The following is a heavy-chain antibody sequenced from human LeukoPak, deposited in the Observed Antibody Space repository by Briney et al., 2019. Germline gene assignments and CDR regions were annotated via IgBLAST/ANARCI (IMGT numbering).Heavy chain of an antibody. CDR3: ASPYGSGTYYDAFDI. D-gene: IGHD3-10*01. CDR2: ISSTSYR. V-gene: IGHV3-21*01. CDR1: GFTFSSYT. Sequence: GGSLRLSCVASGFTFSSYTMNWVRQAPGKGLEWVSSISSTSYRNDADSVKGRFTISRDNAKNSLYLQMNSLRAEDTAVYYCASPYGSGTYYDAFDIWGQGTMVTVSS. J-gene: IGHJ3*02.